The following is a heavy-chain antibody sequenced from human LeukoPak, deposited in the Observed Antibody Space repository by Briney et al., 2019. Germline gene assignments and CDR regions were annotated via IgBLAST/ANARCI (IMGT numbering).Heavy chain of an antibody. CDR2: IYTSGST. Sequence: SETLSLTCTVSGGSISSYYWSWIRQPAGKGLEWIGRIYTSGSTNYNPSLKSRVTVSVDTSKNQFSLKLSSVTAADTAVYYCAREGPASPTHRGLDYWGQGTLVTVSS. D-gene: IGHD2-2*01. V-gene: IGHV4-4*07. CDR1: GGSISSYY. CDR3: AREGPASPTHRGLDY. J-gene: IGHJ4*02.